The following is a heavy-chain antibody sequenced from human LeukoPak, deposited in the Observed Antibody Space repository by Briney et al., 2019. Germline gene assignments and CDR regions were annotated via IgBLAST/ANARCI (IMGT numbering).Heavy chain of an antibody. CDR1: GASMRGAGYS. D-gene: IGHD4/OR15-4a*01. V-gene: IGHV4-31*03. CDR3: ARDGATGVLDH. J-gene: IGHJ4*02. Sequence: PSETLSLTCSVSGASMRGAGYSWFWIRQFPGKGLEWIGYIYYSGSTAYNPSLKSRVAISLDTSENQFSLNLTSVTAADTAVYFCARDGATGVLDHWGLGTLVTVSS. CDR2: IYYSGST.